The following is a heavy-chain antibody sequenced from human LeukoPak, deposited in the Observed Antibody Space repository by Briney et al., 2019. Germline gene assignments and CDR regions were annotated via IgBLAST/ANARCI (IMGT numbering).Heavy chain of an antibody. CDR2: ISGSGGGT. CDR3: AKDLNYGDYP. J-gene: IGHJ5*02. V-gene: IGHV3-23*01. Sequence: PGGSLRLSCAASGFTFTSYAMSWVRQAPGKGLEWVSAISGSGGGTYYADSVKGRFTISRDNSRYTLYLQMNSLRAEDTAVYYCAKDLNYGDYPWGQGTLVTVSS. CDR1: GFTFTSYA. D-gene: IGHD4-17*01.